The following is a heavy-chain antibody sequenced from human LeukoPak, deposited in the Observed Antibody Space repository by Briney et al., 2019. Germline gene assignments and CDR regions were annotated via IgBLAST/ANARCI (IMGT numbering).Heavy chain of an antibody. J-gene: IGHJ3*02. CDR3: ARDNLYYGDYTHDAFDI. CDR2: ISAYNGNT. CDR1: GYTFTSYG. Sequence: ASVKVSCKASGYTFTSYGISWVRQAPGQGLEWMGWISAYNGNTNYAQKLQGRVTMTTDTSTSTAYMELSSLRSEDTAVYYCARDNLYYGDYTHDAFDIWGQGTMVTVSS. V-gene: IGHV1-18*01. D-gene: IGHD4-17*01.